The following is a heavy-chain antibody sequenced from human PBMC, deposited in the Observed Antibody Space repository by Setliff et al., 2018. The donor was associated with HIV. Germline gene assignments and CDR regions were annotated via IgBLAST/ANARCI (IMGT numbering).Heavy chain of an antibody. J-gene: IGHJ4*02. CDR2: MYHTGST. D-gene: IGHD5-12*01. CDR1: GYSISSGCY. Sequence: SETLSLTCAVAGYSISSGCYWGWIRQPPGKGLEWIGSMYHTGSTYYSPSLNSRFTISVDTSTNQFSLKLRSVTAADTAVYYCARQPLYNDYDWRSYYFDYWGQGSLVTVSS. V-gene: IGHV4-38-2*01. CDR3: ARQPLYNDYDWRSYYFDY.